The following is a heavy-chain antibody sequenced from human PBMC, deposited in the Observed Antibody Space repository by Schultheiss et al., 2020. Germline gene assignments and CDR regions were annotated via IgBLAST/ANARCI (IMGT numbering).Heavy chain of an antibody. D-gene: IGHD6-19*01. J-gene: IGHJ4*02. V-gene: IGHV4-59*12. CDR3: ARVGEQWLAPADY. CDR2: IYYSGST. CDR1: GGSISSYY. Sequence: SETLSLTCTVSGGSISSYYWSWIRQPPGKGLEWIGYIYYSGSTNYNPSLKSRVTISVDTSKNQLSLKLNSVTAADTAVYYCARVGEQWLAPADYWGQGTLVTVSS.